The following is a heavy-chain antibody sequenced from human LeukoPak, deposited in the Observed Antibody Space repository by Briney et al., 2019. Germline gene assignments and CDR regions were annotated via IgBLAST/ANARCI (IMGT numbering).Heavy chain of an antibody. V-gene: IGHV4-59*01. D-gene: IGHD6-13*01. CDR1: EFTFSTYS. CDR3: ARTTEAHSWRTRYYDYYMDV. CDR2: IYYSGST. Sequence: GSLRLSCAASEFTFSTYSMNWIRQPPGKGLEWIGYIYYSGSTNYNPSLKSRVTISVDTSKNQFSLKLSSVTAADTAVYYCARTTEAHSWRTRYYDYYMDVWGKGTTVTVSS. J-gene: IGHJ6*03.